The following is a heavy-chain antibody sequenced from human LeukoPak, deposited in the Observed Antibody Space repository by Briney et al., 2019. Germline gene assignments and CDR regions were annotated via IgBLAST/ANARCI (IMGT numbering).Heavy chain of an antibody. J-gene: IGHJ6*02. CDR2: INHSGST. CDR1: GGSFSGYY. D-gene: IGHD1-7*01. CDR3: ARGRLLITGTTRYYGMDV. Sequence: PSETLSLTCAVYGGSFSGYYWSWIRQPPGKGLEWIGEINHSGSTNYNPSLKSRVTISVDTSKNQSSLKLSSVTAADTAVYYCARGRLLITGTTRYYGMDVWGQGTTVTVSS. V-gene: IGHV4-34*01.